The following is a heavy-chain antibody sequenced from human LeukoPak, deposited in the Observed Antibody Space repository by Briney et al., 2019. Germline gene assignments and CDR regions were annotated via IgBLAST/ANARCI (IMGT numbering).Heavy chain of an antibody. J-gene: IGHJ4*01. CDR2: IHYSGST. CDR1: GDSIMNHY. CDR3: ARVSLSGYCSGGSCYFDY. V-gene: IGHV4-59*11. D-gene: IGHD2-15*01. Sequence: SYTLSLTCTVSGDSIMNHYWSWIRQPPRKELECIGVIHYSGSTIYNPSVMSRVTISVDTPKNQFSLKLNSVTAADTAVYFCARVSLSGYCSGGSCYFDYWGHGTLVTVSS.